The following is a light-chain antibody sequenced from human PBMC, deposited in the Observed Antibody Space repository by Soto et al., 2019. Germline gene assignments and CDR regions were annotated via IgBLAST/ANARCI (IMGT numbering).Light chain of an antibody. CDR1: QSISSS. Sequence: DIQMTQSPSSLSASVRDRVTITCRASQSISSSLNGYQQKPGKAPKLLIYAASSLQSGVPSRFSGSGSGTDFTLTISSLQPEDFATYYCQQSYSTPRTFGQGTKVEIK. CDR2: AAS. V-gene: IGKV1-39*01. J-gene: IGKJ1*01. CDR3: QQSYSTPRT.